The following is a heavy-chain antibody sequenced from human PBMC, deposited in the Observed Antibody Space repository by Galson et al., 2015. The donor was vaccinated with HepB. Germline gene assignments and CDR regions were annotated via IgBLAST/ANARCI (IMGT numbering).Heavy chain of an antibody. CDR2: IDWDDDK. CDR1: GFSLSTSGMC. Sequence: PALVKPTQTLTLTCTFSGFSLSTSGMCVSWIRQPPGKALEWLARIDWDDDKYYSTSLKTRLTISKDTSKNQVVLTMTNMDPVDTATYYCARCNYGSGSYSWYMDVWGKGTTVTVSS. D-gene: IGHD3-10*01. CDR3: ARCNYGSGSYSWYMDV. V-gene: IGHV2-70*11. J-gene: IGHJ6*03.